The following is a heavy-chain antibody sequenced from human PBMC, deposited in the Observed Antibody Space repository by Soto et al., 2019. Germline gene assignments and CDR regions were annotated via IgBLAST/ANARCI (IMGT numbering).Heavy chain of an antibody. CDR2: ISYDGSNR. CDR1: GFTFSSYS. Sequence: GGSLRLSCAAPGFTFSSYSMNWVRQAPGKGLEWVAVISYDGSNRYYADSVKGRFTISRDNSKNTLYLQMNSLRSEDTAVYYCAKDHIVAAAPDYWGQRTLVTVSS. CDR3: AKDHIVAAAPDY. D-gene: IGHD2-2*01. V-gene: IGHV3-30*18. J-gene: IGHJ4*02.